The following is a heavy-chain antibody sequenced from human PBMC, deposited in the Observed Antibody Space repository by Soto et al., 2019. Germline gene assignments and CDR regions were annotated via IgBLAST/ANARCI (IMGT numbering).Heavy chain of an antibody. J-gene: IGHJ6*02. CDR2: INAGNDNT. Sequence: ASVKVSCKTSGYTFTSYVIHWVRQAPGQRLEWMGWINAGNDNTKYSQKFQGRVTITRDTSASTAYMELSGLRSGDTAVYYCASWGDYGMDVWGQGTTVTVSS. V-gene: IGHV1-3*01. CDR3: ASWGDYGMDV. CDR1: GYTFTSYV. D-gene: IGHD3-16*01.